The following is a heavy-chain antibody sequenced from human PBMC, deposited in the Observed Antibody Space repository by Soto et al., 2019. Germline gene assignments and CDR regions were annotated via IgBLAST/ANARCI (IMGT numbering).Heavy chain of an antibody. D-gene: IGHD3-22*01. J-gene: IGHJ4*02. CDR2: IYYSGST. CDR1: GGSISSYY. V-gene: IGHV4-4*07. CDR3: ARGPRRDYYDSSGPYDY. Sequence: PSETLSLTCTVSGGSISSYYWSWIRQPAGKGLEWIGRIYYSGSTYYNPSLKSRVTISVDTSKNQFSLKLSSVTAADTAVYYCARGPRRDYYDSSGPYDYWGQGTLVTVSS.